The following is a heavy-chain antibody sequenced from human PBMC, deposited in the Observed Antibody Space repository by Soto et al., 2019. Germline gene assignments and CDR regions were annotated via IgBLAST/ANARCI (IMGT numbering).Heavy chain of an antibody. Sequence: SETLSLTCTVSGGSISSGGYYWSWIRQHPGKGLEWIEYIYYSGSTYYNPSLKSRVTISVDTSKNQFSLKLSSVTAADTAVYYCARGGRITMVRGVINWFDPWGQVTPVTVS. D-gene: IGHD3-10*01. J-gene: IGHJ5*02. CDR1: GGSISSGGYY. V-gene: IGHV4-31*03. CDR2: IYYSGST. CDR3: ARGGRITMVRGVINWFDP.